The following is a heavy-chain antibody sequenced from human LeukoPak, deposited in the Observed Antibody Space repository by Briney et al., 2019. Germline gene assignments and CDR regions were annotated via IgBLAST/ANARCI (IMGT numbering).Heavy chain of an antibody. D-gene: IGHD6-19*01. V-gene: IGHV4-61*01. Sequence: SETLSLTCTVSGGSVSSGSYYWSWIRQPPGKGLEWIGYIYYSGSTNYNPSLKSRVTISVDTSKNQFSLKLSSATAADTAVYYCARVTVAVAGLDGMDVWGQGTTVTVSS. CDR1: GGSVSSGSYY. CDR3: ARVTVAVAGLDGMDV. J-gene: IGHJ6*02. CDR2: IYYSGST.